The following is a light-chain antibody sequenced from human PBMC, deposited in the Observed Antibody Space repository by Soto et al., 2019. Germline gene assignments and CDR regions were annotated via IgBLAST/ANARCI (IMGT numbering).Light chain of an antibody. Sequence: QSALTQPASLSGSPGQSITISCTGTSSDIGSFNLVSWYQQFPGEVPKLILYESYKRPSRISTRFSGSRSDTTASLTISGLQAEDEADYYCCCFAGSNTYIFGGGTKLTVL. CDR3: CCFAGSNTYI. V-gene: IGLV2-23*01. CDR2: ESY. J-gene: IGLJ2*01. CDR1: SSDIGSFNL.